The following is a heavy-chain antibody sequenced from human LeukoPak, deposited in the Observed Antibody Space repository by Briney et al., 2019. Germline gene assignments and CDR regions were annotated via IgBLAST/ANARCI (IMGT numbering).Heavy chain of an antibody. Sequence: SETLSLTCTVSGGSISNGDYYWGWIRQPPGKGLEWIGSIYYSGSTYYNPSLKSRVTISVDTSKNQFPLKLSSVTAADTAVYYCARGWVAAILDYWGQGTLVTVSS. D-gene: IGHD2-15*01. J-gene: IGHJ4*02. V-gene: IGHV4-39*06. CDR1: GGSISNGDYY. CDR2: IYYSGST. CDR3: ARGWVAAILDY.